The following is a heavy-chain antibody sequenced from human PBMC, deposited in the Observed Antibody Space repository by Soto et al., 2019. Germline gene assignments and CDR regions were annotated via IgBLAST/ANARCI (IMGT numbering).Heavy chain of an antibody. Sequence: GGSLRLSCAASGFTFSSYWMSWVRQAPGKGLEWVANTKTDGSEKYYVDSVKGRFTVSRDNAKTALYLQMNSLRAEDTAVYYCARQQAGAFDIWGQGTMVTVSS. CDR3: ARQQAGAFDI. CDR1: GFTFSSYW. J-gene: IGHJ3*02. V-gene: IGHV3-7*01. CDR2: TKTDGSEK. D-gene: IGHD6-13*01.